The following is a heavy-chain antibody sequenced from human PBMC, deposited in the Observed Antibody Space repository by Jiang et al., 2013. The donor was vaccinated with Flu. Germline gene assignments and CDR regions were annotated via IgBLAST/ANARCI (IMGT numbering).Heavy chain of an antibody. D-gene: IGHD6-19*01. V-gene: IGHV4-4*02. J-gene: IGHJ4*02. CDR1: GGSISTNNW. CDR2: IYHSGGS. CDR3: ATRYDSAWYLPL. Sequence: SLTCVVSGGSISTNNWWTWVRHAPRGRGWSGVGEIYHSGGSTYNPSLKSRVTMSVDKSKNQFSLKLTSVSAADTAVYYCATRYDSAWYLPLWGRGTLVTVSS.